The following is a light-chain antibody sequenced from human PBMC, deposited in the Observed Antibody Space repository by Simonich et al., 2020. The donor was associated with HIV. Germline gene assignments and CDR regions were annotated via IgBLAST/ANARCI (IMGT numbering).Light chain of an antibody. V-gene: IGKV1-5*03. J-gene: IGKJ4*01. CDR2: KAS. Sequence: DIQMTQSPSTLSASVGDRVTITCRASQSISSWLAWYQQKPGKAPKLLIYKASSLERGVPSRFSGSGSGTEFTLTISSLHPDDFATYYCQHYNSYWALTFGGGTKVDTK. CDR3: QHYNSYWALT. CDR1: QSISSW.